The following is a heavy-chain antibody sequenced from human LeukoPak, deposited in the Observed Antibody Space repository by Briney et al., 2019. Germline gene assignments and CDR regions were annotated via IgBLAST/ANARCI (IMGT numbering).Heavy chain of an antibody. CDR3: ASKTSSSGRVNWFDP. CDR2: ISYNGRT. D-gene: IGHD3-22*01. J-gene: IGHJ5*02. Sequence: KPSETLSLTCTVSGGSISSSSYYWGWIRQPPGKGLEWIATISYNGRTYYNPTLKSRVTILLDTSKNQFSLRLSTVIAADTALYYCASKTSSSGRVNWFDPWGQGTLVTVSS. CDR1: GGSISSSSYY. V-gene: IGHV4-39*07.